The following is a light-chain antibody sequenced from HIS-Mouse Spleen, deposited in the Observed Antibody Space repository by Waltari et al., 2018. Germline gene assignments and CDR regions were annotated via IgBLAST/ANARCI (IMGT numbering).Light chain of an antibody. CDR2: EDS. V-gene: IGLV3-10*01. Sequence: SYDLTQSPSVSVSPGQTARITCSGEALPKKYADWYQQKSGQAPVLVIYEDSKRPSGIPERFSGSSSGTMATLTISGAQVEDEADYYCYSTDSSGNHRVFGGGTKLTVL. CDR3: YSTDSSGNHRV. CDR1: ALPKKY. J-gene: IGLJ2*01.